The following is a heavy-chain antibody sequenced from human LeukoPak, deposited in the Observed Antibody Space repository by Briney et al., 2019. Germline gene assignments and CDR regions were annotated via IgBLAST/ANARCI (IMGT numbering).Heavy chain of an antibody. D-gene: IGHD4-17*01. J-gene: IGHJ4*02. V-gene: IGHV4-30-4*01. CDR2: IYHSGRA. CDR1: GGSISSGDYY. CDR3: AYYGDYGGFDY. Sequence: SETLSLTCAVSGGSISSGDYYWDWIRQPPGKGLEWIGYIYHSGRAYYNPSLKNRATISVDTSKNQFSLKLSSVTAADTAVYYCAYYGDYGGFDYWGQGTLVTVSS.